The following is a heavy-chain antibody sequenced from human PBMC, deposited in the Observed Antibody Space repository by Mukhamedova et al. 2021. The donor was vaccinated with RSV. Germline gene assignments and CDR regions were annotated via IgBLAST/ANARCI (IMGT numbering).Heavy chain of an antibody. D-gene: IGHD3-22*01. CDR2: IYSGGST. V-gene: IGHV3-53*01. Sequence: GKGLEWVSVIYSGGSTYYADSVKGRFTISRDNSKNTLYLQMNSLRAEDTAVYYCARVGSGYYDSSGYPPYWYFDLWGRGTLVPVS. J-gene: IGHJ2*01. CDR3: ARVGSGYYDSSGYPPYWYFDL.